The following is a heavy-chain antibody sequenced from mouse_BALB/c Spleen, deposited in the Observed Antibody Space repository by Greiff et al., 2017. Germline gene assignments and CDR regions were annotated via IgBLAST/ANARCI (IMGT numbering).Heavy chain of an antibody. V-gene: IGHV14-1*02. CDR1: GFNIKDYY. Sequence: VQLQQSGAELVRPGALVKLSCKASGFNIKDYYMHWVKQRPEQGLEWIGWIDPENGNTIYDPKFQGKASITADTSSNTAYMQLSSLTSEDSAVYYCTSSYDGYPFAYWGQGTLVTVSA. D-gene: IGHD2-3*01. CDR3: TSSYDGYPFAY. J-gene: IGHJ3*01. CDR2: IDPENGNT.